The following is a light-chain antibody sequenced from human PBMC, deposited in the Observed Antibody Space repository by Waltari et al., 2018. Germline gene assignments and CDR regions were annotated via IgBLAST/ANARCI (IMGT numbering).Light chain of an antibody. J-gene: IGKJ1*01. V-gene: IGKV1-5*03. Sequence: DIQMTQSPSTLSASVGDKVTITCRASQSISTWLAWYQQKPGKAPHLLLYQASSLDSGVPSRFSGSGSGTEFTLTINNLQPEDFATYYCQQYYSYSWTFGQGTKVEIK. CDR2: QAS. CDR1: QSISTW. CDR3: QQYYSYSWT.